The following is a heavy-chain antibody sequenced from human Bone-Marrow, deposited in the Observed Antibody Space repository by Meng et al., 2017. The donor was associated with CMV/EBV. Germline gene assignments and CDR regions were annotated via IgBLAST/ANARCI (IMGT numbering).Heavy chain of an antibody. D-gene: IGHD3-3*01. Sequence: QGRLRDSGPGLVKPSQTLSLTCTVSGGSISSGDYYWSWIRQPPGKGLEWIGYIYYSGSTYYNPSLKSRVTISVDASKNQFSLKLSSVTAADTAVYYCARGAYDFWSGYNWFDPWGQGTLVTVFS. CDR1: GGSISSGDYY. V-gene: IGHV4-30-4*08. J-gene: IGHJ5*02. CDR3: ARGAYDFWSGYNWFDP. CDR2: IYYSGST.